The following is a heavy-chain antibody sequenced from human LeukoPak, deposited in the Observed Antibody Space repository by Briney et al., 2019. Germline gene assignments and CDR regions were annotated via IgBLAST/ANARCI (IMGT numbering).Heavy chain of an antibody. D-gene: IGHD2-2*01. Sequence: GGSLRLSCAASGFTFSDYCMSWIRQAPGKGLEWVSYISSSGSTIYYADSVKGRFTISRDNAKNSLYLQMNSLRAEDTAVYYCARALGMGSTSPFDYWGQGTLVTVSS. CDR3: ARALGMGSTSPFDY. J-gene: IGHJ4*02. V-gene: IGHV3-11*04. CDR1: GFTFSDYC. CDR2: ISSSGSTI.